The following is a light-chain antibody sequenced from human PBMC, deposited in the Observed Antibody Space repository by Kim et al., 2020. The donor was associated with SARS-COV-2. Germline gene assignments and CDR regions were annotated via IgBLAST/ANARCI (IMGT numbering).Light chain of an antibody. CDR3: SGWDDRLSAVL. Sequence: GQRINSPLSGNSSKIGSNYVHWYQHLPGTAPTLLIYRNNQRPSGVPDRFSGSKSGTSASLAISGLRSEDEADYYCSGWDDRLSAVLFGGGTQLTVL. CDR2: RNN. J-gene: IGLJ2*01. V-gene: IGLV1-47*01. CDR1: SSKIGSNY.